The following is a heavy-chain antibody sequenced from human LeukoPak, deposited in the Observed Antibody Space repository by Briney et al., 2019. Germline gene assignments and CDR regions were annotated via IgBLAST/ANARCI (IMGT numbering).Heavy chain of an antibody. CDR1: GSTFEDFG. CDR3: ARQTEIYGDPGDDAFDI. Sequence: PGGSLRLSCGALGSTFEDFGLCWVRQAQGKGLGWVSDINWNGGSTGYADSVKGRFNISRDNAKQVLYLQMNCLRAEDTALYYCARQTEIYGDPGDDAFDIWGQGTMVTVSS. D-gene: IGHD4-17*01. J-gene: IGHJ3*02. CDR2: INWNGGST. V-gene: IGHV3-20*04.